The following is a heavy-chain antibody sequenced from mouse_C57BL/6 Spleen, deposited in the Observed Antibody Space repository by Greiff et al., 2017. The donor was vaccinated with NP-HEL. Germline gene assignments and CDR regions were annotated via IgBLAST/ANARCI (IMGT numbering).Heavy chain of an antibody. J-gene: IGHJ2*01. CDR1: GYAFSSSW. Sequence: QVQLKESGAELARPGASVKMSCTASGYAFSSSWMNWVKQRPGQGLEWIGRIYPGDGDTNYNGKFKGKATLTADKSSSTAYMQLSSLTSEDSAVYFCLSYYFDYWGQGTTLTVSS. CDR2: IYPGDGDT. CDR3: LSYYFDY. V-gene: IGHV1-82*01.